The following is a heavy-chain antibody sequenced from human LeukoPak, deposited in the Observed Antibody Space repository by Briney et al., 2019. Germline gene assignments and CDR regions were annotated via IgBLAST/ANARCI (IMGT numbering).Heavy chain of an antibody. CDR3: ARDRRYYDSSGYYGWVDY. J-gene: IGHJ4*02. CDR1: GGSISSGDYY. CDR2: IYDSGST. Sequence: SETLSLTCTVSGGSISSGDYYWSWIRQPPGKGLEWIEYIYDSGSTYYNPSLKSRVTISVDTSKNQFSLKLSSVTAADTAVYYCARDRRYYDSSGYYGWVDYWGQGTLVTVSS. V-gene: IGHV4-30-4*01. D-gene: IGHD3-22*01.